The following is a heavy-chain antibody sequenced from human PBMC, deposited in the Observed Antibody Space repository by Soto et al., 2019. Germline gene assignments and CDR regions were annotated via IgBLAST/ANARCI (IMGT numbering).Heavy chain of an antibody. J-gene: IGHJ4*02. CDR1: GFSFSGSA. V-gene: IGHV3-73*02. CDR3: ARHPYSSGYYLGY. D-gene: IGHD3-22*01. CDR2: IRSKVNSYAT. Sequence: EVQLVESGGGLVQPGGSLKLSCAASGFSFSGSAMHWVRQASGKGLEWVGRIRSKVNSYATAYAASVKGRFTISRDDSKNTAYLQMNSLKTEDTAVYYCARHPYSSGYYLGYWGQGTLVTVSS.